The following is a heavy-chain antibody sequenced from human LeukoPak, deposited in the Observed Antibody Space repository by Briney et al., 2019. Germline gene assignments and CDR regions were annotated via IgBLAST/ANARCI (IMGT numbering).Heavy chain of an antibody. CDR2: IYYSGST. CDR3: ARHTAAAMHFDY. Sequence: PSETLSLTCTVSGGSISSYYWSWIRQPPGKGLEWIGYIYYSGSTNYNPSLKSRVTISVDTSKNQFPLKLSSVTAADTAVYYCARHTAAAMHFDYWGQGTLVTVSS. CDR1: GGSISSYY. D-gene: IGHD6-13*01. J-gene: IGHJ4*02. V-gene: IGHV4-59*08.